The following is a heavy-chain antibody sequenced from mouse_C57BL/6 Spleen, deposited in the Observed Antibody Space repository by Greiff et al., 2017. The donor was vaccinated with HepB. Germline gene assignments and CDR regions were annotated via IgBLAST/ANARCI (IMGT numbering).Heavy chain of an antibody. D-gene: IGHD1-1*01. Sequence: VQLQQSGAELARPGASVKLSCKASGYTFTSYGISWVKQRTGQGLEWIGEIYPRSGNTYYNEKFKGKATLTADKSSSTAYMELRSLTSEDSAVYFCARCYYGSSWYYFDYWGQGTTLTVSS. J-gene: IGHJ2*01. V-gene: IGHV1-81*01. CDR1: GYTFTSYG. CDR2: IYPRSGNT. CDR3: ARCYYGSSWYYFDY.